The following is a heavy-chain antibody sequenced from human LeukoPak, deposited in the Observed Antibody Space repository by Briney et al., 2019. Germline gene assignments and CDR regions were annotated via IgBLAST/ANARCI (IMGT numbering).Heavy chain of an antibody. V-gene: IGHV4-59*08. CDR2: ISSSGST. Sequence: SETLSLTCTVSGGAISGYYWSWIRQTPGKGLEWIGYISSSGSTNNNPSLKSRVTISVDTSKNQFSLKLSSVTAADTAVYYCARQDYYYYGMDAWGQGITVTVSS. CDR3: ARQDYYYYGMDA. J-gene: IGHJ6*02. CDR1: GGAISGYY.